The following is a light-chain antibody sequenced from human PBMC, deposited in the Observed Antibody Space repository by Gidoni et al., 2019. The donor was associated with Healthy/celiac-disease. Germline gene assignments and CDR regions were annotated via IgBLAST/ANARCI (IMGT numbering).Light chain of an antibody. V-gene: IGLV3-21*04. Sequence: SYVVTQPPSVSVAPGKTARITCGGNNIGRNIVHWYQQKPGQAPVLVIYYNSDRPSGIPERFSGSNSGNTATLTISRVEAGDEADYYCQVWDSSSDHVVFGGGTKLTVL. CDR3: QVWDSSSDHVV. CDR1: NIGRNI. J-gene: IGLJ2*01. CDR2: YNS.